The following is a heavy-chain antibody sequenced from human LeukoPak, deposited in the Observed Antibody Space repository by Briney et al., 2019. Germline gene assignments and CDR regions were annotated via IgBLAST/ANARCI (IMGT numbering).Heavy chain of an antibody. Sequence: PSETLSLTCTVSGGSISTYYWTWIRQPPGKGLEWIGYIYYSGSTNYNPSLKSRVTISLDTSKNQFSLKLSSVTAADTAVYYCARAILSGYPDSWGQGTLVIVFS. CDR3: ARAILSGYPDS. V-gene: IGHV4-59*01. D-gene: IGHD3-3*01. J-gene: IGHJ4*02. CDR1: GGSISTYY. CDR2: IYYSGST.